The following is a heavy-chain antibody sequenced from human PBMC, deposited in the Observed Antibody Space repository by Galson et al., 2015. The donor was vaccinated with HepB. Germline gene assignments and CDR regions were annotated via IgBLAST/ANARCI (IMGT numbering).Heavy chain of an antibody. V-gene: IGHV1-18*01. CDR1: GYTFTTYG. J-gene: IGHJ4*02. CDR3: ARLRGYFGIDY. D-gene: IGHD2-15*01. CDR2: INTYNGNT. Sequence: SVKVSCKASGYTFTTYGIIWVRQAPGQGLEWMGRINTYNGNTKYVKKVQGRVTMTTDTSTGTAYMELRSLRSEDTAVYYCARLRGYFGIDYWGQGTLVTVSS.